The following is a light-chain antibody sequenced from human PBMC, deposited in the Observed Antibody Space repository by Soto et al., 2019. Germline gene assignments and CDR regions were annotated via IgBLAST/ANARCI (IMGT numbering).Light chain of an antibody. CDR1: QSFNSIY. CDR2: GAS. J-gene: IGKJ1*01. CDR3: HQYDSWT. Sequence: EIVLTQSPGTLSLSPGERATLSCRASQSFNSIYLAWYQQKPGQAPRLLIYGASSRATGIPDRFSGSGSGTDFPLTISRLEPEDFEVYYCHQYDSWTFGQGTK. V-gene: IGKV3-20*01.